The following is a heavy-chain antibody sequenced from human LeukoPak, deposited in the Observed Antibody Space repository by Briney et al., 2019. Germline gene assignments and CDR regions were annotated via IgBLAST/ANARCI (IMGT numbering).Heavy chain of an antibody. V-gene: IGHV3-23*01. Sequence: GGSLRLSCAASGFTFSSYSMSWVRQAPGKGLEWVSTISGGGTTYYADSVKGRFTISRDNSENTLYLQMNSLTAEDTAVFFCAELTNSWYSDYWGQGTLVTVSS. D-gene: IGHD6-13*01. CDR3: AELTNSWYSDY. CDR2: ISGGGTT. CDR1: GFTFSSYS. J-gene: IGHJ4*02.